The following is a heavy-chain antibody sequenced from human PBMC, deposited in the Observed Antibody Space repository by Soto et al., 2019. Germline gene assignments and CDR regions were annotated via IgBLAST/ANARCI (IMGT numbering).Heavy chain of an antibody. Sequence: GGSLRFSCAASGFTFSSYAMSWVRQAPGKGLEWVSAISGSGGSTYYADSVKGRFTISRDNSKNTLYLQMNSLRAEDTAVYYCAKYWADYYGSGSYFSPYYYYYMDVWGKGTTVTVSS. D-gene: IGHD3-10*01. CDR2: ISGSGGST. V-gene: IGHV3-23*01. CDR1: GFTFSSYA. CDR3: AKYWADYYGSGSYFSPYYYYYMDV. J-gene: IGHJ6*03.